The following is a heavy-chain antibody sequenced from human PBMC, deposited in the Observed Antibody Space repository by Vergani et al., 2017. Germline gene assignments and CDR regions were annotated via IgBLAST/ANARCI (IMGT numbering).Heavy chain of an antibody. Sequence: QLQLQESASGLVKPSQTLSLTCAVSGGSISSGGYSWSWIRQPPGKGLEWVGYISYTGSTTYNPSLKSRVIVSVDTTKNQFSLKLTSVTAADTAIYYCARAPVAGNCFDPWGQGTLVTVSS. CDR1: GGSISSGGYS. V-gene: IGHV4-30-2*05. CDR2: ISYTGST. D-gene: IGHD6-19*01. J-gene: IGHJ5*02. CDR3: ARAPVAGNCFDP.